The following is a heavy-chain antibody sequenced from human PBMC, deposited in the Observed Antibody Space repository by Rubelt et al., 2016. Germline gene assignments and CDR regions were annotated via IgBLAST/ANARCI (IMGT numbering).Heavy chain of an antibody. CDR3: ARRVNTPTWYFDL. D-gene: IGHD4-17*01. CDR2: VYYSGSA. J-gene: IGHJ2*01. V-gene: IGHV4-39*07. CDR1: GGSISSSNYY. Sequence: QLQLQESGPGLVKPSETLSLTCSVSGGSISSSNYYWDWIRQPPGKGLEWIGSVYYSGSAYYKPSLKSRVTISVDTSKNQLSLTLTSVTAADTALYYCARRVNTPTWYFDLWGRGTQVTVSS.